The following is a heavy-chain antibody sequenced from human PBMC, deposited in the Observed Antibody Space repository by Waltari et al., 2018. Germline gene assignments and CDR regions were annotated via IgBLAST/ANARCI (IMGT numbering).Heavy chain of an antibody. D-gene: IGHD6-19*01. CDR3: ARGTLSGSGWSHHAFDI. J-gene: IGHJ3*02. Sequence: QVQLVQSGAEVKKPGSSVKVSCKASGGTFSRYAISWVRQAAGHGLEGMGRIIPIFGTANYAQKCQGRVTITADESTSTAYMELSSLRSEDTAVYYCARGTLSGSGWSHHAFDIWGQGTMVTVSS. CDR2: IIPIFGTA. V-gene: IGHV1-69*15. CDR1: GGTFSRYA.